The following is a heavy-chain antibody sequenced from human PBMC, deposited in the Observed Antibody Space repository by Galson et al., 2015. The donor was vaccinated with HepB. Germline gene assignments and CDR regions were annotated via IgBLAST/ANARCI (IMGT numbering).Heavy chain of an antibody. CDR2: MNPNSGNT. CDR3: AKVRSTTCWACGMDV. J-gene: IGHJ6*02. Sequence: SVKVSCKASGYTFSSYDIVWVRQATGQGLEWMGWMNPNSGNTDYAQIFQGRITMTSDTSMSTAYMELSSLRGEDTAVYYCAKVRSTTCWACGMDVWGQGTTVTVSS. CDR1: GYTFSSYD. V-gene: IGHV1-8*01. D-gene: IGHD2-2*01.